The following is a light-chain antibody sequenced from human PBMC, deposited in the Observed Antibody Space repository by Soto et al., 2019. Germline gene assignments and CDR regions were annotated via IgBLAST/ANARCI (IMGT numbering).Light chain of an antibody. CDR3: QQYNSYPVT. Sequence: DIQMTQSPSTLSASVGDRVTITCRASQSITNWLAWYQQKTGKAPKLLIYKASTLESGVPSRFSGSGSGTGFTLTIGSLQPDDFAPYYCQQYNSYPVTFGQGTKLEIK. V-gene: IGKV1-5*03. CDR1: QSITNW. CDR2: KAS. J-gene: IGKJ2*01.